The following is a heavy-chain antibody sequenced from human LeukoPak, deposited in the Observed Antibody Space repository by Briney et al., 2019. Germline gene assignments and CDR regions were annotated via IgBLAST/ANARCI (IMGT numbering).Heavy chain of an antibody. J-gene: IGHJ4*02. CDR2: IYSGGST. CDR1: GFTVGSNY. CDR3: ARVDYGDYGFDY. V-gene: IGHV3-66*01. Sequence: PGGSLRLSCAASGFTVGSNYMSWVRQAPGKGLEWVSVIYSGGSTYYADSVKGRFTISRDNSKNTLYLQMNSLRAEDTAVYYCARVDYGDYGFDYWGQGTLVTVSS. D-gene: IGHD4-17*01.